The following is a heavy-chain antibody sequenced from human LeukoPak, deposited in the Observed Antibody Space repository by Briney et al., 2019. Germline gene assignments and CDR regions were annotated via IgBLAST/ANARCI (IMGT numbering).Heavy chain of an antibody. CDR3: ARRFYDSGGYYYVGFDY. J-gene: IGHJ4*02. D-gene: IGHD3-22*01. CDR1: GGSISSYY. V-gene: IGHV4-59*01. Sequence: SETPSLTCTVSGGSISSYYWSWIRQPPGKGPEWIGYIYYSGSTNYNPSLKSRVTISVDTSKNQFSLKLSSVTAADTAVYYCARRFYDSGGYYYVGFDYSGQGTLVTVSS. CDR2: IYYSGST.